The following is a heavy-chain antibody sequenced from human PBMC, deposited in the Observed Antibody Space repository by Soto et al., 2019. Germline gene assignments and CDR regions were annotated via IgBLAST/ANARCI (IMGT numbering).Heavy chain of an antibody. CDR1: GFTFSSYS. D-gene: IGHD3-22*01. CDR2: ISSSSSYI. Sequence: WGSLRLSCAASGFTFSSYSMNWVRQAPGKGLEWVSSISSSSSYIYYADSVKGRFTISRDNAKNSLYLQMNSLRAEDTAVYYCARALYYYDSSGYYLNYFDSWGQGTLVTVSS. V-gene: IGHV3-21*01. J-gene: IGHJ4*02. CDR3: ARALYYYDSSGYYLNYFDS.